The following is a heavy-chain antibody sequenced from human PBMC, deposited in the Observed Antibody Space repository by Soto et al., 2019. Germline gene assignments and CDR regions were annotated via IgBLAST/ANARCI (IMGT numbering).Heavy chain of an antibody. CDR2: ISGSGGST. D-gene: IGHD3-16*02. V-gene: IGHV3-23*01. Sequence: GGSLRLSCAASGFTISSYAMSWVRQAPGKGLEWVSAISGSGGSTYYADSVKGRFTISRDNSKNTLYLQMNSLRAEDTAVYYCAKGHTLGELSPFDYWGQGTLVTVSS. J-gene: IGHJ4*02. CDR1: GFTISSYA. CDR3: AKGHTLGELSPFDY.